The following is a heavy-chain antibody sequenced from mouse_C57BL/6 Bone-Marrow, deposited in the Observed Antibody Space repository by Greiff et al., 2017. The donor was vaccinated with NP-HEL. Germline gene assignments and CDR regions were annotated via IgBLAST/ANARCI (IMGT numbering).Heavy chain of an antibody. CDR2: IDPSDSYT. V-gene: IGHV1-69*01. J-gene: IGHJ1*03. D-gene: IGHD2-3*01. CDR1: GYTFTSYW. CDR3: AADGYFWYFDV. Sequence: QVQLQQPGAELVMPGASVKLSCKASGYTFTSYWMHWVKQRPGQSLEWIGEIDPSDSYTNYNQKFKGKSTLTVDKSSSTAYMQLSSLTSEDSAVYYCAADGYFWYFDVWGTGTTVTVSS.